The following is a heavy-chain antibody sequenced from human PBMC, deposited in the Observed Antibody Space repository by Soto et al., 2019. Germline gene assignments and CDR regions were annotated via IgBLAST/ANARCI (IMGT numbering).Heavy chain of an antibody. CDR3: ARVHSESNALGF. CDR1: GFTVSSYE. Sequence: WGSLRLSCAASGFTVSSYEMSWVRQGPGKGLEWVSYISSGNTIYYADSVKGRFTISRDNAKNSLFLQMNSLRAEDTAVYYCARVHSESNALGFWGEGTLVTVSS. J-gene: IGHJ4*02. CDR2: ISSGNTI. V-gene: IGHV3-48*03. D-gene: IGHD3-16*01.